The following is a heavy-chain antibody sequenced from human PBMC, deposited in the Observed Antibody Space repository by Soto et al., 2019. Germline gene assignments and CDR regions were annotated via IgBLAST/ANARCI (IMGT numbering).Heavy chain of an antibody. CDR3: ARELDGIDV. CDR1: GLTFSAYY. Sequence: QVQLVESVGGLVKPGGSLRLSCAASGLTFSAYYMSWIRQAPGKGLEWVSYITGSGSYTKYADSVQGGFTISRDNAKNSLYLQMNSLRAEDAAVYYCARELDGIDVWDKGTTVTVSS. V-gene: IGHV3-11*05. CDR2: ITGSGSYT. J-gene: IGHJ6*04.